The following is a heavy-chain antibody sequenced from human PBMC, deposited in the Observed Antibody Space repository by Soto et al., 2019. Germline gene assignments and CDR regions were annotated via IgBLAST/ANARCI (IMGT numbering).Heavy chain of an antibody. Sequence: PGWSLRLSCAVSGFTFSSHEFNWVRQAPGKGLEFISYISSSGATKYYADSVKGRFTISRDNGKKSLYLQMNSLRAEDTAVYYCASKVEILHHYGMDVWGQGTTVTVSS. V-gene: IGHV3-48*03. CDR3: ASKVEILHHYGMDV. J-gene: IGHJ6*02. CDR1: GFTFSSHE. CDR2: ISSSGATK.